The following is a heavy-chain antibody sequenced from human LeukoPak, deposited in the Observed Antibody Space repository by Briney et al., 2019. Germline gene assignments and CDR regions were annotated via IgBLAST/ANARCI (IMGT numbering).Heavy chain of an antibody. D-gene: IGHD6-13*01. V-gene: IGHV3-7*01. CDR2: IKQDGSEK. J-gene: IGHJ4*02. CDR3: ARNGRLRAAAGKPDY. CDR1: GFTFSSYW. Sequence: GGSLRLSCAASGFTFSSYWMSWVRQAPGKGLEWVANIKQDGSEKYYVDSMKGRFTISRDNAKNSLYLQMNSLRAEDTAVYYCARNGRLRAAAGKPDYWGQGTLVTVSS.